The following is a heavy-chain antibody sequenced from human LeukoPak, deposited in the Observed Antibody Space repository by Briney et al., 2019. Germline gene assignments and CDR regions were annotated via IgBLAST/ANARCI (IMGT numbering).Heavy chain of an antibody. CDR1: GGSISSSSYY. CDR3: ARGTLYSGWSYYFDY. D-gene: IGHD6-19*01. J-gene: IGHJ4*02. CDR2: IYYSGST. V-gene: IGHV4-39*07. Sequence: SETLSLTCTVSGGSISSSSYYWGWIRQPPGKGLEWIGSIYYSGSTYYNPSLKSRVTISVDTSKNHFSLRLSSVTAADTAMYYCARGTLYSGWSYYFDYWGQGSQVTVSS.